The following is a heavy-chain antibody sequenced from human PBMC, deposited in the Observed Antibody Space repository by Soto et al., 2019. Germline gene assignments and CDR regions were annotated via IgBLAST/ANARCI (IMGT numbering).Heavy chain of an antibody. Sequence: SETLSLTCTVSGGSISNSYWSWIRQPPGKGLEWIGYTHYSGATNYNPSLKSRVTMSVDTSRNQVSLILNSVTAADTAAYFCARGTVTVNYFDYWGQGTLVTVSS. J-gene: IGHJ4*02. V-gene: IGHV4-59*01. CDR3: ARGTVTVNYFDY. D-gene: IGHD4-17*01. CDR2: THYSGAT. CDR1: GGSISNSY.